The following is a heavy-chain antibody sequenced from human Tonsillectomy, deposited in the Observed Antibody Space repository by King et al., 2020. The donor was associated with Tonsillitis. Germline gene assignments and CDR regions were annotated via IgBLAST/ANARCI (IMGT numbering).Heavy chain of an antibody. CDR2: INPNSGGT. J-gene: IGHJ5*02. CDR1: GYTFTGYY. D-gene: IGHD2/OR15-2a*01. Sequence: QLVQSWAEVKKPGASVKVSCKASGYTFTGYYLHWVRQAPGQGLEWMGWINPNSGGTNYAQKFQGRVTMTMDTSISTVYMELSRLTSDDTAVYYCARDGNYFQGNWFDPWGQGTLVTVSS. V-gene: IGHV1-2*02. CDR3: ARDGNYFQGNWFDP.